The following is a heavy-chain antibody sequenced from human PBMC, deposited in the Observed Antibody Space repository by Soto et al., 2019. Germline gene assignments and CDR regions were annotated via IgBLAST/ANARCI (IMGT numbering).Heavy chain of an antibody. CDR1: GGSISSGGYY. Sequence: NPSETLSLTCTVPGGSISSGGYYWSWIRQHPGKGLEWIGYIYYSGSTYYNPSLKSRVTISVDTSKNQFSLKLSSVTAADTAVYYCARDGKRGRKGHYGMDVWGQGTTVTVSS. CDR2: IYYSGST. CDR3: ARDGKRGRKGHYGMDV. V-gene: IGHV4-31*03. D-gene: IGHD3-10*01. J-gene: IGHJ6*02.